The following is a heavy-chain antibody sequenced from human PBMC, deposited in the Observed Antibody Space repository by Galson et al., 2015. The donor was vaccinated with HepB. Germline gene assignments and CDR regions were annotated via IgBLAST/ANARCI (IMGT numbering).Heavy chain of an antibody. Sequence: SLRLSCAASGFTFSTYAMSWVRQAPGKGLEWVSDISPSSSGTYYADSVKGRFTISRDDSKNTLFLQMNSLRGEDTAVYYCAGELNNYDSSGYYFLNAFNIWGQGTMVTVSS. V-gene: IGHV3-23*01. CDR1: GFTFSTYA. J-gene: IGHJ3*02. CDR3: AGELNNYDSSGYYFLNAFNI. CDR2: ISPSSSGT. D-gene: IGHD3-22*01.